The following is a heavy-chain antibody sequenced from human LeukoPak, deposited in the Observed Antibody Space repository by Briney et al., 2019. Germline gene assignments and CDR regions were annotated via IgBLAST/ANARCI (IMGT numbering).Heavy chain of an antibody. CDR1: GFTFSGYG. Sequence: GGSLRLSCVASGFTFSGYGMNWVRQAPGKGLEWVSYISSTSDYIYYADAVKGRFTISRDNAKNSLYLQMNSLRAEDTAVYYCARDGCSSISCYTSWFDPWGQGTLVTVSS. D-gene: IGHD2-2*02. J-gene: IGHJ5*02. V-gene: IGHV3-21*01. CDR2: ISSTSDYI. CDR3: ARDGCSSISCYTSWFDP.